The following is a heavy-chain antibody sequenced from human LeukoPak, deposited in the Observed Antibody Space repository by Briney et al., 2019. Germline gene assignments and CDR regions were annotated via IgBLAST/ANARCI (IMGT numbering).Heavy chain of an antibody. J-gene: IGHJ6*04. CDR3: ARGLRQGSAWSWGPKEKSYQYMDV. Sequence: SETLSLTCGVSGGSFSSHYWTWIRQPPGKGLEWIGEINPHGSTNYNPSLESRVTVSADTSRNQLSLSLISVTAADSAVYFCARGLRQGSAWSWGPKEKSYQYMDVWGTGTTVIVSS. D-gene: IGHD6-19*01. CDR2: INPHGST. V-gene: IGHV4-34*01. CDR1: GGSFSSHY.